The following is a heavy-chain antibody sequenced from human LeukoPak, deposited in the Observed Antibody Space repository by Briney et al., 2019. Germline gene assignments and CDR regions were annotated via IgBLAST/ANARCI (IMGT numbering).Heavy chain of an antibody. CDR2: IYYSGST. Sequence: SETLSLTCTVSGGSISSYYWSWIRQPPGKGLEWIGYIYYSGSTKYNPSLKSRVTISVDTSKNQFSLRLSSVTAADTAVYYCARHGGYSYGQEIDYWGQGTLVTVSS. J-gene: IGHJ4*02. CDR1: GGSISSYY. D-gene: IGHD5-18*01. V-gene: IGHV4-59*08. CDR3: ARHGGYSYGQEIDY.